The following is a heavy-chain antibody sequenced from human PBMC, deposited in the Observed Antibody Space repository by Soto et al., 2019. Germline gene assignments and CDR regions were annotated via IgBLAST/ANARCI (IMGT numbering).Heavy chain of an antibody. Sequence: QVQLVKSGAEVKKPGSSVKVCCKAPGGTLSSYAISWVRQAPGQGLEWMGGIIPIIGTAKYARKFQGRVTITAAEHTSTGYVELSSLRSEDTAVYYCARAQGGSSSLDIYYYYYYGMDVWGQGTTVTVSS. D-gene: IGHD2-15*01. J-gene: IGHJ6*02. CDR3: ARAQGGSSSLDIYYYYYYGMDV. CDR2: IIPIIGTA. V-gene: IGHV1-69*01. CDR1: GGTLSSYA.